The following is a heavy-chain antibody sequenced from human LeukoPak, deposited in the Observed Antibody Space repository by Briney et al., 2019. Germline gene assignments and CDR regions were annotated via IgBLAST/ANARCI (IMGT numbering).Heavy chain of an antibody. CDR1: GFTFSSYA. V-gene: IGHV3-30-3*01. Sequence: PGGSLRLSCAASGFTFSSYAMHWVRQAPGKGLEWVAVISYDGSNKYYADSVKGRFTFSRDNSKNTLYLQMNSLRAEDTAVYYCARDKIGEYGALGGYWGQGTLVTVSS. CDR2: ISYDGSNK. D-gene: IGHD3-10*01. J-gene: IGHJ4*02. CDR3: ARDKIGEYGALGGY.